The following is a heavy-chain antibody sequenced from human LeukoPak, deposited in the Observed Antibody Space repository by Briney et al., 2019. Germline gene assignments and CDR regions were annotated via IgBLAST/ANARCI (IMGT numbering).Heavy chain of an antibody. CDR2: ITTRSDYI. CDR1: GFTLSPYT. Sequence: GGSLRLSCAASGFTLSPYTMNWVRQAPGKGLEWVSSITTRSDYIYYADSVKGRFTISRDNAKRSLYLQMNSLRAEDTALYYCARAYGGNSDYWGPGTLVTVSS. D-gene: IGHD4-23*01. J-gene: IGHJ4*02. CDR3: ARAYGGNSDY. V-gene: IGHV3-21*01.